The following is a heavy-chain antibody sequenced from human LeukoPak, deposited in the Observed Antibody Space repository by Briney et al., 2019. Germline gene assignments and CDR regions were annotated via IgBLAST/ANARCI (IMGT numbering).Heavy chain of an antibody. Sequence: GESLKISCKGSGYSFTSYWIGWVRQMPGKGLEWMGIIYPGDSDTRYSPSFQGQVTISADKSISTAYLRWSSLRSEDTAVYYCAREDGDYYYMDVWGKGTTVTVSS. CDR1: GYSFTSYW. D-gene: IGHD4-17*01. V-gene: IGHV5-51*01. CDR2: IYPGDSDT. CDR3: AREDGDYYYMDV. J-gene: IGHJ6*03.